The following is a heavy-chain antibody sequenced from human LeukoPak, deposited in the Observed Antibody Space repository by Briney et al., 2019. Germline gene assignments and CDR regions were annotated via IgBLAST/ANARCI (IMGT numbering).Heavy chain of an antibody. CDR1: GYTFTSYG. CDR3: ARDKQLDWAHYYYYYMDV. CDR2: ISAYNGNT. V-gene: IGHV1-18*01. J-gene: IGHJ6*03. D-gene: IGHD1-1*01. Sequence: ASVKVSCKASGYTFTSYGISWVRQAPGQGLEWMGWISAYNGNTNYAQKLQGRVTMTTDTSTSTAYMELRSLRSDDTAVYYCARDKQLDWAHYYYYYMDVWGKGTLVTVSS.